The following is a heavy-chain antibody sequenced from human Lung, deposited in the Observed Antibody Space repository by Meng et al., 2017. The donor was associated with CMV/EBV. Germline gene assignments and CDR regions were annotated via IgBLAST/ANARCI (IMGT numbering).Heavy chain of an antibody. D-gene: IGHD3-3*01. CDR3: ARVRYYDFWSGYFNGMDV. J-gene: IGHJ6*02. V-gene: IGHV1-18*01. CDR2: ISAYNGNT. CDR1: GYTFTSYG. Sequence: ASXXVSCKASGYTFTSYGISWVRQAPGQGLEWMGWISAYNGNTNYAQKLQGRVTMTTDTSTSTAYMELRSLRSDDTAVYYCARVRYYDFWSGYFNGMDVWGQGTTVTVSS.